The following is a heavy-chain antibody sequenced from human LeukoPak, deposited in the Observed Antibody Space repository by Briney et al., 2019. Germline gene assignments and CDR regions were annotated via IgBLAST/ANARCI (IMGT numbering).Heavy chain of an antibody. Sequence: PGGTLRLSCVASGFTFSSYGMSWVRQAPGKGLEWVSVIYSGGSTYYADSVKGRFTISRDNSKNTLYLQMNSLRAEDTAVYYCARGYCGGDCYSRFGYYYYYYMDVWGKGTTVTISS. D-gene: IGHD2-21*02. V-gene: IGHV3-66*01. CDR2: IYSGGST. CDR3: ARGYCGGDCYSRFGYYYYYYMDV. J-gene: IGHJ6*03. CDR1: GFTFSSYG.